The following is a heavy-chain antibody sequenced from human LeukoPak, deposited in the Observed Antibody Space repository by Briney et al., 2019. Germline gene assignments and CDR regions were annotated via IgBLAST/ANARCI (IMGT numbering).Heavy chain of an antibody. D-gene: IGHD4-4*01. Sequence: GGSLRLSCAASGFTFSSYAMSWVRQAPGKGLEWVSAISGSGGSTYYADSVKGRFTISRDNSKNTLYLQMNSLRAEDTAVYYCAKGIKPCSNYVRSGFDPWGQGTLVTVSS. CDR2: ISGSGGST. CDR1: GFTFSSYA. J-gene: IGHJ5*02. CDR3: AKGIKPCSNYVRSGFDP. V-gene: IGHV3-23*01.